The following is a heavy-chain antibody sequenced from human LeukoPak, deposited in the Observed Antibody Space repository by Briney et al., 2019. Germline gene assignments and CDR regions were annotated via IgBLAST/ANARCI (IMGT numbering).Heavy chain of an antibody. CDR1: GYNFATYW. CDR2: VYPGDSDT. Sequence: GESLRISCKGYGYNFATYWIGWLRQMPGKGLEWMGIVYPGDSDTRYSPSFQGQVTISADKSISTAYLQWSSLKASDTAMYYCARRVTTGTTEAWFDPWGQGSLVTVSS. CDR3: ARRVTTGTTEAWFDP. D-gene: IGHD4-17*01. J-gene: IGHJ5*02. V-gene: IGHV5-51*01.